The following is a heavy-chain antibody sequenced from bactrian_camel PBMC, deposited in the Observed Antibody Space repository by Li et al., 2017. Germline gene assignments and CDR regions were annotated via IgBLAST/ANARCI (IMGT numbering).Heavy chain of an antibody. Sequence: SWWMYWARQAPGKGLEWVAGVNSGGGTTEYVDSVKGRFTISRDNAKNTVALQMDNLKPEDTAVYYCVRDRRTYGGMWYDPPPPLEDIEFRGQGTQVTVS. V-gene: IGHV3S25*01. CDR1: SWW. CDR2: VNSGGGTT. CDR3: VRDRRTYGGMWYDPPPPLEDIEF. J-gene: IGHJ4*01. D-gene: IGHD6*01.